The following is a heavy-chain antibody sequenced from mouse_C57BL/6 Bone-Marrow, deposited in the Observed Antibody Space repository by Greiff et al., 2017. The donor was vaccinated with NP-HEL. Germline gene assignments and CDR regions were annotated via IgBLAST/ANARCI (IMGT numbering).Heavy chain of an antibody. CDR3: ARQDPLYYWYFDV. CDR1: GFTFSSYG. J-gene: IGHJ1*03. Sequence: EVQLQESGGDLVKPGGSLKLSCAASGFTFSSYGMSWVRPTPDKRLAWVATISSGGSYTYYPDSVKGRFTISRDNAKNTLYLQMSSLKSEDTAMYYCARQDPLYYWYFDVWGTGTTVTVSS. V-gene: IGHV5-6*01. D-gene: IGHD6-1*01. CDR2: ISSGGSYT.